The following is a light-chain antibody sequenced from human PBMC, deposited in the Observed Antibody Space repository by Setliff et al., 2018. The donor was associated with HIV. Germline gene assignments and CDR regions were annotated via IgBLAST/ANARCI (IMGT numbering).Light chain of an antibody. CDR2: DVR. CDR3: SSYRSGNIGV. CDR1: SSDAGGYNY. V-gene: IGLV2-14*03. Sequence: QSVLTQPASVSGSTGQSITISCTGTSSDAGGYNYVSWYQHFPGRTPKLIIYDVRNRPPGVSSRFSGSKSGNTASLTISGLRAEDEADDYCSSYRSGNIGVFGGGTKVTV. J-gene: IGLJ1*01.